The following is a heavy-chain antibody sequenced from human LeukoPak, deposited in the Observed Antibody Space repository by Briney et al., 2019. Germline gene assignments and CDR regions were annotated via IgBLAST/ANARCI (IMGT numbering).Heavy chain of an antibody. CDR3: ARERSGWFFSN. CDR2: ISAYNSNT. D-gene: IGHD6-19*01. CDR1: GYTFTSYG. J-gene: IGHJ4*02. V-gene: IGHV1-18*01. Sequence: ASVKVSCKASGYTFTSYGISWVRQAPGQGLEWMGWISAYNSNTNFAQKLQGRVTMTTDTSTSTAYMDLRSLRSDDTAVYYCARERSGWFFSNWGQGTLVTVSS.